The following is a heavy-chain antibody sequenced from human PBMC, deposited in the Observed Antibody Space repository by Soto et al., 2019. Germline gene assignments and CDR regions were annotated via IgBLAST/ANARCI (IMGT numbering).Heavy chain of an antibody. J-gene: IGHJ6*04. Sequence: EVHLVESGGGLVQPGGSLRLSCAASGFTVSSKYMSWVRQAPGKGLEWVSLIQSGGPTYYADSVKGRFTISRDTSENTLHLTMDMLRAEVTAVYYCARDGVLCDCGRGYGVRLDAWGKGTTVTVSS. V-gene: IGHV3-66*01. CDR2: IQSGGPT. CDR1: GFTVSSKY. D-gene: IGHD2-15*01. CDR3: ARDGVLCDCGRGYGVRLDA.